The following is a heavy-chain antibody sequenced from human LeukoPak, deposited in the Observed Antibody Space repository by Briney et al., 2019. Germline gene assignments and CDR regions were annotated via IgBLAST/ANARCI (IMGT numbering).Heavy chain of an antibody. V-gene: IGHV1-69*13. CDR2: IIPIFGTA. J-gene: IGHJ5*02. CDR1: GGTFSSYA. CDR3: ARGQGVTPYNWFDP. D-gene: IGHD4-23*01. Sequence: LWASVTVSCKASGGTFSSYAISWVRQAPGQGLEWMGGIIPIFGTANYAQKFQGRVTITADESTSTAYMELSSLRSEDTAVYYCARGQGVTPYNWFDPWGQGTLVTVSS.